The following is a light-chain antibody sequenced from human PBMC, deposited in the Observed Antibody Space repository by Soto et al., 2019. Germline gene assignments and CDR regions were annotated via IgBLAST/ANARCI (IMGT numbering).Light chain of an antibody. Sequence: EIVLTQSPATLSVSPGERATLSCRASQSVGTNLVWYQHKPGQAPRLLIYGASNRATGIPARFSGSGSGTDFTLTISSLEPEDFVVYYCQQHFNGPITFGQGTRLEIK. CDR3: QQHFNGPIT. V-gene: IGKV3-11*01. CDR1: QSVGTN. CDR2: GAS. J-gene: IGKJ5*01.